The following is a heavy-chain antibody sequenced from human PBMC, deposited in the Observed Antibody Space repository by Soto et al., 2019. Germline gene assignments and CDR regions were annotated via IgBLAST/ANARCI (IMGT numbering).Heavy chain of an antibody. CDR3: AKSPSGGNYFDY. V-gene: IGHV3-23*01. Sequence: GWSLRLSCAASGFTFSSYAMSWVRQAPGKGLEWVSAISGSGGSTYYADSVKGRFTISRDNSKNTLYLQMNSLRAEDTAVYYCAKSPSGGNYFDYWGQGTLVTVSA. CDR1: GFTFSSYA. J-gene: IGHJ4*02. CDR2: ISGSGGST. D-gene: IGHD2-15*01.